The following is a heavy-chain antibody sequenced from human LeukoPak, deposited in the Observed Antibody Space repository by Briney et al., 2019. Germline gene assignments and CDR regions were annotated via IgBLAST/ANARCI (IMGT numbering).Heavy chain of an antibody. CDR2: IYYSGST. CDR3: AREGDYGVLPGYFDY. J-gene: IGHJ4*02. V-gene: IGHV4-34*09. D-gene: IGHD4-17*01. CDR1: GGSFNGYY. Sequence: SETLSLTCAVYGGSFNGYYWTWIRQPPGKGLEWIGYIYYSGSTYYNPSLKSRVTISVDTSKNQFSLKLSSVTAADTAVYYCAREGDYGVLPGYFDYWGQGTLVTVSS.